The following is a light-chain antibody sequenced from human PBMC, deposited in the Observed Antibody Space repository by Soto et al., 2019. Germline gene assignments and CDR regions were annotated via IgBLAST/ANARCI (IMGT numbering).Light chain of an antibody. J-gene: IGKJ4*01. CDR2: DAS. V-gene: IGKV3-11*01. CDR1: QSVSSY. CDR3: KQRSNWLT. Sequence: ELVLTQSPATLSLSAGDRATLSCRASQSVSSYLAWYQQKPCQAPRLLIYDASNRATGIPARFSGSGSGTESTLTIRSLEPEDFAVYYCKQRSNWLTFGGGTKVDIK.